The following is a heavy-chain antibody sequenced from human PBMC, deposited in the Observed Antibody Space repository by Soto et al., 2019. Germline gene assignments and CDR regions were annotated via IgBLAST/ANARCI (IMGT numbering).Heavy chain of an antibody. V-gene: IGHV3-30*18. CDR3: AKDEGIRLELQNYIDY. D-gene: IGHD1-7*01. Sequence: GGSLRLSCAASGFTFSSYGMHWVRQAPGKGLEWVAVISYDGSNKYYADSVKGRFTISRDNSKNTLYLQMNSLRAEDTAVYYCAKDEGIRLELQNYIDYWGQGTLVTVSS. J-gene: IGHJ4*02. CDR2: ISYDGSNK. CDR1: GFTFSSYG.